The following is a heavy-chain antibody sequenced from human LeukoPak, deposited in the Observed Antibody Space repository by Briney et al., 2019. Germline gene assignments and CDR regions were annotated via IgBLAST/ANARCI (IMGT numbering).Heavy chain of an antibody. Sequence: PSETLSLTCAVSGGSISSGGYSWSWLRQPPGKGLEWIGYIYHSGSTYYNPSPRSRVTISVDRSKNQFSLKLSSVTAADTAVYYCARLSRDGYNSPYYFDYWGQGTLVTVSS. D-gene: IGHD5-24*01. J-gene: IGHJ4*02. V-gene: IGHV4-30-2*01. CDR1: GGSISSGGYS. CDR3: ARLSRDGYNSPYYFDY. CDR2: IYHSGST.